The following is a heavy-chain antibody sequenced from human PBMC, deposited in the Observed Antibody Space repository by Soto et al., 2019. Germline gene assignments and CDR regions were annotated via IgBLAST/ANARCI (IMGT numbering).Heavy chain of an antibody. CDR2: IKSRADGETT. Sequence: EVQLVESGGGLVEPGESLRLSCAASGFTFNNAWMSWVRQAPGKGLEWVGRIKSRADGETTDYAVPVKGRFTISRDXXKNTLSLQMNSLKIEDTAVYYCTTGTAVAKYYFDFWGQGTLVTVSS. D-gene: IGHD5-18*01. J-gene: IGHJ4*02. CDR3: TTGTAVAKYYFDF. CDR1: GFTFNNAW. V-gene: IGHV3-15*01.